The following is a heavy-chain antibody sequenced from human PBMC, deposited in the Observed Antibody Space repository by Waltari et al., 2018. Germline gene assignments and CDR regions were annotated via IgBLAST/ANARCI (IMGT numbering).Heavy chain of an antibody. CDR1: GGTFSSYA. CDR3: AGQAGPRDAFDI. Sequence: QVQLVQSGAEVKKPGSSVKVSCKTSGGTFSSYAISWVRQAPGQGLEWMGGIIPIFGTANYAQKYQGRVTITADESTSTANMERSSLRSEDTAVYYCAGQAGPRDAFDIWGQGTMVTVSS. V-gene: IGHV1-69*13. CDR2: IIPIFGTA. J-gene: IGHJ3*02.